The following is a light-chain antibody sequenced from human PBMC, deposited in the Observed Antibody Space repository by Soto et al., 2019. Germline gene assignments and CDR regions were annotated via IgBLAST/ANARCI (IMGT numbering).Light chain of an antibody. J-gene: IGKJ5*01. CDR2: GAS. V-gene: IGKV3D-15*01. CDR3: QQYNNWPIT. Sequence: EIVLTQSPGTLSLSLGDRATLSCRASQTVSNNYLAWYQQKPGQAPRLLIYGASSRATGIPDGFSGSGSGTEFTLTISSLQSEDFAVYYCQQYNNWPITFGQGTRLEIK. CDR1: QTVSNNY.